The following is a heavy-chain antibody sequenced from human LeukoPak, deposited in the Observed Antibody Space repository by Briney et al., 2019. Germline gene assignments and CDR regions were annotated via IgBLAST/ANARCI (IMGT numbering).Heavy chain of an antibody. Sequence: PGGSLRLSCAASGFTVSSNYMCWVRQAPGKGLEWVSVIYSGGSTYYADSVKGRFTISRDNSKNTLYLQMNSLRAEDTAVYYCARVRESYAFDIWGQGTMVTVSS. V-gene: IGHV3-66*01. CDR3: ARVRESYAFDI. D-gene: IGHD3-10*01. CDR2: IYSGGST. J-gene: IGHJ3*02. CDR1: GFTVSSNY.